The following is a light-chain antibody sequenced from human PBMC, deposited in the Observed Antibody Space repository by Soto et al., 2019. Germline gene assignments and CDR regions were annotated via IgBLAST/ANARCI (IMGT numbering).Light chain of an antibody. CDR2: DVS. Sequence: QSALTQPASVSGSPGQSITISCTGTSSDVGAYDYVSWYQQHPGKAPELLIYDVSNRPSGVSNRFSGSKSGNTASLTISGLQAEDEADYYCCSFTRSTTYVFGTGTKLTVL. V-gene: IGLV2-14*01. J-gene: IGLJ1*01. CDR1: SSDVGAYDY. CDR3: CSFTRSTTYV.